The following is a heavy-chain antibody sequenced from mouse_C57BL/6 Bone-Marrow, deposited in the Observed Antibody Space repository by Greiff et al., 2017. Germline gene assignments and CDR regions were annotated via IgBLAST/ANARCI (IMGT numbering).Heavy chain of an antibody. CDR3: ARGGVPYYYAMDY. V-gene: IGHV1-81*01. CDR2: IYPRSGNT. CDR1: GYTFTSYG. J-gene: IGHJ4*01. Sequence: VQLQQSGAELARPGASVKLSCKASGYTFTSYGISWVKQRTGQGLEWIGEIYPRSGNTYYNEKFKGKATLTADKSSSTAYMELRSLTSEDSAVYFGARGGVPYYYAMDYWGQGTSVTVSS.